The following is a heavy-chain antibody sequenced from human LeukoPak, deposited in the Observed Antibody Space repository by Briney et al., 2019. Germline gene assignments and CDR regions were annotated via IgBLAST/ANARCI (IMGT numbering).Heavy chain of an antibody. Sequence: GGTLRLSCAASGFTFNSYGMSWVRQAPGKGLEWVSGISGSGASTYYADSVKGRFTISRDNSKNTLYLQMNSLRAEDTAVYYCAKDQYDILTGYLFDYWGQGTLVTVSS. CDR2: ISGSGAST. CDR1: GFTFNSYG. CDR3: AKDQYDILTGYLFDY. D-gene: IGHD3-9*01. J-gene: IGHJ4*02. V-gene: IGHV3-23*01.